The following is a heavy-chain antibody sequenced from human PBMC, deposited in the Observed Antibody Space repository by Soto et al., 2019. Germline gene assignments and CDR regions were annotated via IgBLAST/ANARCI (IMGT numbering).Heavy chain of an antibody. CDR2: ISDSAGST. Sequence: PGGSLRLSCAASGFTFSNYAMSWVRQAPGRGLEWVSGISDSAGSTYYADSVKGRFTISRDNSENTLYLQMNSLRAEDTAVYYCAKGPLQYRNDAFDIWGQGTMVTVSS. J-gene: IGHJ3*02. CDR3: AKGPLQYRNDAFDI. V-gene: IGHV3-23*01. D-gene: IGHD4-4*01. CDR1: GFTFSNYA.